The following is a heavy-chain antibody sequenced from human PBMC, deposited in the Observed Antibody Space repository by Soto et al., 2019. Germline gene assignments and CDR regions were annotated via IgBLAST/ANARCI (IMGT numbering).Heavy chain of an antibody. V-gene: IGHV4-31*03. Sequence: TLSLTCTVSGCSISSCGYYWIWIRQHPGKGLEWIGYIYYSGSTYYNPSLKSRVTISVDTSKNQFSLKLSSVTAADTAVYYCARDREYYDFWSGYWYYYYGMDVWGQGTTVTVSS. J-gene: IGHJ6*02. CDR3: ARDREYYDFWSGYWYYYYGMDV. CDR1: GCSISSCGYY. D-gene: IGHD3-3*01. CDR2: IYYSGST.